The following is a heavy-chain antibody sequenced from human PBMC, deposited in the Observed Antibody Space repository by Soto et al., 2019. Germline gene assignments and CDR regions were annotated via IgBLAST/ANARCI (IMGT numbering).Heavy chain of an antibody. Sequence: EVQLLESGGGLVQPGESLRLSCAASGFTFSYYWMHWVRQAPGMGLVWVSRVHSDGSSTTYADSVKARFTISRDNXXXXXXXXXXXXXXXXXAXXXXXXXDRGAFDLWGQGTVLTVSS. CDR3: XXXDRGAFDL. D-gene: IGHD1-26*01. CDR2: VHSDGSST. J-gene: IGHJ3*01. V-gene: IGHV3-74*03. CDR1: GFTFSYYW.